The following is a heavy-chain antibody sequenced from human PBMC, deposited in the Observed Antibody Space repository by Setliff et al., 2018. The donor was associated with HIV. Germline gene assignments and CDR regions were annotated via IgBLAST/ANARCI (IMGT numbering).Heavy chain of an antibody. Sequence: ASVKVSCKASGYTFISNDINWVRQTTGQGLEWMGWMSPNSGDTGYAQNFQGRVTITTDTSTSTAYMELRSLRSDDTALYYCARKPTGSPSDYWGQGTLVTVSS. V-gene: IGHV1-8*01. J-gene: IGHJ4*02. CDR3: ARKPTGSPSDY. D-gene: IGHD2-2*01. CDR1: GYTFISND. CDR2: MSPNSGDT.